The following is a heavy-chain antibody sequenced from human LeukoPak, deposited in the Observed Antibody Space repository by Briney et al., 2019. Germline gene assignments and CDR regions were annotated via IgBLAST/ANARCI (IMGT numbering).Heavy chain of an antibody. D-gene: IGHD1-14*01. Sequence: GGSLRLSCAASGFVFYSHPMHWVRQAPGKGLECVSAISGTGHNTYYANSVKGRFTISRDNSRNTLYLQMGSLRAEDTALYYCAREEPAGSIDYWGQGTLVTVSS. V-gene: IGHV3-64*01. J-gene: IGHJ4*02. CDR2: ISGTGHNT. CDR3: AREEPAGSIDY. CDR1: GFVFYSHP.